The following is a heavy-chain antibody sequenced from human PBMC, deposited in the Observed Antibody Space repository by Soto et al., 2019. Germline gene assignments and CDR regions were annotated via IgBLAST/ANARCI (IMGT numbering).Heavy chain of an antibody. CDR1: DGSFSGYY. CDR2: INHRGST. Sequence: QVQLQQWGAGLLKPSETLSLTCAVYDGSFSGYYWSWLRQPPGKGLEWIGEINHRGSTKYNPSLKSRVSISVDTSKNQFSLKLSSVTAADTAVYYCARGDILTGYSHWGQGTLVTVSS. J-gene: IGHJ4*02. D-gene: IGHD3-9*01. V-gene: IGHV4-34*01. CDR3: ARGDILTGYSH.